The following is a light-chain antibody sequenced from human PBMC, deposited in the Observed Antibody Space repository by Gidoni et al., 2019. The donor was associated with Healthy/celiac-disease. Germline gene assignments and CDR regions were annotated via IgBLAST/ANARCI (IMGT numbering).Light chain of an antibody. Sequence: ISMTQSPATLSVSPGERATLSCRASQSVSSYLAWYQQKPGQAPRLLIYGASTRATGIPARFSGSGSGTEFTLTISSLQSEDFAVYYCQQYNNWPWTFGQGTKVEIK. J-gene: IGKJ1*01. CDR3: QQYNNWPWT. V-gene: IGKV3-15*01. CDR1: QSVSSY. CDR2: GAS.